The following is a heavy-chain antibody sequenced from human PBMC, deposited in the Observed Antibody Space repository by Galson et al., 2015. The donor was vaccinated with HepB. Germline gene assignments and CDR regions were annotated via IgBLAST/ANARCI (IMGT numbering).Heavy chain of an antibody. CDR2: TYYRSKWYN. CDR1: GDSVSTNIVA. J-gene: IGHJ4*02. CDR3: ARHLPLPPRHDYLNS. Sequence: CAISGDSVSTNIVAWNWIRQSPSRGLEWLGRTYYRSKWYNDYAVSVQSRITINPDTSRNQFSLQLNSVTAADTAVYYCARHLPLPPRHDYLNSWGQGALVTVSS. D-gene: IGHD1-14*01. V-gene: IGHV6-1*01.